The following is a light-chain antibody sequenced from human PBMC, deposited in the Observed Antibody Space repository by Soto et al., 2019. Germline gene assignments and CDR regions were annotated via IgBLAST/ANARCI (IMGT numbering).Light chain of an antibody. V-gene: IGKV1-12*01. CDR2: GAS. CDR1: QGISTW. Sequence: DIHMTQSPSSVSASVGDRVTITCRASQGISTWLAWYQQKPGKVPKLLIYGASSLQTGVPSRFSGSGSGTDFTLTISSLQAEDFATYYCQQASSLPHTFGQGTKLEIK. CDR3: QQASSLPHT. J-gene: IGKJ2*01.